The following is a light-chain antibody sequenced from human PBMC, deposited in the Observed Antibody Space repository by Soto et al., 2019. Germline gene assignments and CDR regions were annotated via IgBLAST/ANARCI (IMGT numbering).Light chain of an antibody. J-gene: IGLJ1*01. CDR2: EVS. Sequence: QSALTQPASVSGSPGQSITISCTRASSVVGSYNFVSWYQQHPGKVPKVMIYEVSKRPSGVSDRFSGSKSGNTASLTISGLQAEDEADYYCCADAGRSTYVFGTGNKVTVL. CDR1: SSVVGSYNF. V-gene: IGLV2-23*02. CDR3: CADAGRSTYV.